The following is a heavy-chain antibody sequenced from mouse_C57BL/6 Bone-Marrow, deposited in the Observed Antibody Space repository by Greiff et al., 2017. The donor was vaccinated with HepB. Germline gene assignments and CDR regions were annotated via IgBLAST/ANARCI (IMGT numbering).Heavy chain of an antibody. CDR2: IHPKSGST. V-gene: IGHV1-64*01. D-gene: IGHD2-3*01. CDR1: GYTFTSYW. Sequence: VQLQQPGAELVKPGASVKLSCKASGYTFTSYWMHWVKQRPGQGLEWIGMIHPKSGSTNYNEKFKSKATLTVDKSSSTAYMQLSSLTSEDSAVYYSERCDGYASYAMDYWGQGTSVTVSS. CDR3: ERCDGYASYAMDY. J-gene: IGHJ4*01.